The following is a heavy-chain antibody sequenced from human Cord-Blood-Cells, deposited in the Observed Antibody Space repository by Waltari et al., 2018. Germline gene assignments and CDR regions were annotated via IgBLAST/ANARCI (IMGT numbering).Heavy chain of an antibody. CDR3: ARGSSWYYFDY. CDR1: GGTFSSNA. Sequence: VQLVQSGAEAKNPGSSVKFSCKAPGGTFSSNATRWVRQAPGEGLEWMGGIIPIFGTANYAQKFQGRVTITADESASTAYMELSSLRSEDTAVYYCARGSSWYYFDYWGQGTLVTVSS. V-gene: IGHV1-69*01. J-gene: IGHJ4*02. CDR2: IIPIFGTA. D-gene: IGHD6-13*01.